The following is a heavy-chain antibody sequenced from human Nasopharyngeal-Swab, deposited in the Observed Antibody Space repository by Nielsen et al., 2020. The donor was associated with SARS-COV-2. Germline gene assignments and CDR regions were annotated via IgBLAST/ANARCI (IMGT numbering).Heavy chain of an antibody. Sequence: GESLKISCAASGFTFSSYSMNWVRQAPGKGLEWVSYISSSSSTIYYAGSVKGRFTISRDNAKNSLYLQMNSLRAEDTAVYYCARGRWNYYYYYGMDVWGQGTTVTVSS. D-gene: IGHD2-15*01. V-gene: IGHV3-48*04. CDR1: GFTFSSYS. CDR3: ARGRWNYYYYYGMDV. CDR2: ISSSSSTI. J-gene: IGHJ6*02.